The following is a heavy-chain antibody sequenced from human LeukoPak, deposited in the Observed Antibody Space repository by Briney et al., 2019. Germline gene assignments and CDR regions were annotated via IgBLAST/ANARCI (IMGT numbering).Heavy chain of an antibody. CDR2: IYYRGST. J-gene: IGHJ4*02. V-gene: IGHV4-59*08. Sequence: SETLSLTCTVSGGSSNISYWSWIRQPPGKGLEWIGYIYYRGSTNYNPSLKSRVTISVDTSKNQYSLKLSSVTAADTAVYYCATLGLLRGAGFNLATHFDFWGQGTLVTVSS. D-gene: IGHD1-26*01. CDR3: ATLGLLRGAGFNLATHFDF. CDR1: GGSSNISY.